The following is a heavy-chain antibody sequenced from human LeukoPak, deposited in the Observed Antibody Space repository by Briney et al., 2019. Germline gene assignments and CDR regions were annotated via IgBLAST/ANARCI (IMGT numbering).Heavy chain of an antibody. Sequence: AGGSLRLSCAVSGFTFSSYWMNWVRQDLGRGLEWVANIKQDGSEKNYVDSVKGRFTISRDNAKSSLFLQMNDLRAEDTAVYYCAKGGRGNGEVYWGQGTLVTVSS. D-gene: IGHD2-8*01. CDR3: AKGGRGNGEVY. J-gene: IGHJ4*02. V-gene: IGHV3-7*01. CDR1: GFTFSSYW. CDR2: IKQDGSEK.